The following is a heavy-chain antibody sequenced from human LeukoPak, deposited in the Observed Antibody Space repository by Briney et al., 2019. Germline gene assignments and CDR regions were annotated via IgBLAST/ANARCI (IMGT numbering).Heavy chain of an antibody. CDR2: IWYDGSNK. J-gene: IGHJ6*03. CDR3: ARYSGSYRSYYYYMGV. CDR1: GFTFSSYG. V-gene: IGHV3-33*01. D-gene: IGHD1-26*01. Sequence: GGSLRLSCAASGFTFSSYGMHWVRQAPGKGLEWVAVIWYDGSNKYYADSVKGRFTISRDNSKNTLYLQMNSLRAEDTAVYYCARYSGSYRSYYYYMGVWGKGTTVTVSS.